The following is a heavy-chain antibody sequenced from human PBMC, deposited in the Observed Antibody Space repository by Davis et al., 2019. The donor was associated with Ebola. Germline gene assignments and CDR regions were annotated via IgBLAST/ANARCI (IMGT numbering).Heavy chain of an antibody. J-gene: IGHJ6*04. D-gene: IGHD3-10*01. V-gene: IGHV4-38-2*02. CDR1: GYSISSGYY. Sequence: SETLSLTCTVSGYSISSGYYWGWIRQPPGKGLEWIGSIYHSGSTYYNPSLKSRVTISVDTSKNQFSLKLSSVTAADTAVYYCARGLWFGELLYYYYGMDVWGKGTTVTVSS. CDR2: IYHSGST. CDR3: ARGLWFGELLYYYYGMDV.